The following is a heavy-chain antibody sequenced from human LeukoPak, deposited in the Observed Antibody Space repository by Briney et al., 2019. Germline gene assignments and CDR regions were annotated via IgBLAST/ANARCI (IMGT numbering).Heavy chain of an antibody. CDR3: ARSRRRDGYNRRGYYFDY. CDR1: GGSFSGYY. Sequence: SETLSLTCAVYGGSFSGYYWSWIRQPPGKGLEWIGEINHSGSTNYNPSLKSRVTISVDTSKNQFSLKLSSVTAADTAVYYCARSRRRDGYNRRGYYFDYWGQGTLVTVSS. J-gene: IGHJ4*02. D-gene: IGHD5-24*01. CDR2: INHSGST. V-gene: IGHV4-34*01.